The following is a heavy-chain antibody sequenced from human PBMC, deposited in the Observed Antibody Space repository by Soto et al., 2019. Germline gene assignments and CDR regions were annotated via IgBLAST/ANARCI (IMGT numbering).Heavy chain of an antibody. Sequence: ASVKVSCKASGFSFSYFGISWVRQAPGQGLEWVGWVSLPSGDTSSAQSFQGRVTVTTDTSTSTVYMELGSLRSDDTAVYYCARTCSSGGSCYLPYWGEGTLVTVSS. CDR3: ARTCSSGGSCYLPY. J-gene: IGHJ4*02. D-gene: IGHD2-15*01. V-gene: IGHV1-18*01. CDR1: GFSFSYFG. CDR2: VSLPSGDT.